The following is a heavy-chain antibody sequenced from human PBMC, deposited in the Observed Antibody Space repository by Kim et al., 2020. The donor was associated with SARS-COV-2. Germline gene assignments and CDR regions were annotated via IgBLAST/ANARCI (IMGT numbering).Heavy chain of an antibody. Sequence: SVKVSCKASGGTLSNYAINWVRQAPGQGLEWMGGIIPVLDITTYAQKFQGRVTITADKSTNIAYMELSSLRSEGTAVYYCARADFDWLLEEGYYDMEVWGQGTTVTVSS. J-gene: IGHJ6*01. V-gene: IGHV1-69*10. CDR2: IIPVLDIT. CDR1: GGTLSNYA. CDR3: ARADFDWLLEEGYYDMEV. D-gene: IGHD3-9*01.